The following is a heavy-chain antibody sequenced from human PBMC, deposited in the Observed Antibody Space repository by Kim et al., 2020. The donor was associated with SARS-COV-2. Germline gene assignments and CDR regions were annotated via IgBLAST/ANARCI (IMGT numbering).Heavy chain of an antibody. J-gene: IGHJ6*02. Sequence: GGSLRLSCATSGFTFSSYEMNWVRQAPGKGLEWLSYISYSGQTIYYADSVKGRFTISRDNAKNSLFLHLNSLRAEDTAIYYCQFRSCSGGSCYFTYYSGVDVWGQGTTVTVSS. CDR2: ISYSGQTI. CDR3: QFRSCSGGSCYFTYYSGVDV. V-gene: IGHV3-48*03. CDR1: GFTFSSYE. D-gene: IGHD2-15*01.